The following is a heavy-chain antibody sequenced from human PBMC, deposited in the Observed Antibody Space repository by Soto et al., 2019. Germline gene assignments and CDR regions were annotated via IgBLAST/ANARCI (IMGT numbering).Heavy chain of an antibody. V-gene: IGHV4-30-2*02. Sequence: SETLSLTCAVSGGSISSGGYSWSWIRQPPGKGLEWIGYIYHSGSTYYNPSLKSRITISVDRSKNQFSLKLSSVTAADTAVYYCARSGYFMFFDYWGQGTLVTVSS. J-gene: IGHJ4*02. D-gene: IGHD3-3*01. CDR3: ARSGYFMFFDY. CDR2: IYHSGST. CDR1: GGSISSGGYS.